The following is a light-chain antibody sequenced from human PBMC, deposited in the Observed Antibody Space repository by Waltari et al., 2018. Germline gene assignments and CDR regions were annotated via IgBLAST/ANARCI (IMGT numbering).Light chain of an antibody. CDR1: QRINNY. CDR2: ATY. CDR3: QQSYSLLRLT. V-gene: IGKV1-39*01. Sequence: DIQMTQSPSYLSASVGDTVTITCRASQRINNYLTWYQQKPGKAPILLIYATYTLQSGVPSRFSGSGSGTDFTLTISNLQPEDFATYYCQQSYSLLRLTFGGGTKVDIK. J-gene: IGKJ4*01.